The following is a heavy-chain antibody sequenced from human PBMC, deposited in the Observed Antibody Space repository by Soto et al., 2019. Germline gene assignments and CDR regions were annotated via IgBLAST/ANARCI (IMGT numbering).Heavy chain of an antibody. CDR3: ARVSWTPSSGYSHFDY. V-gene: IGHV4-31*03. CDR1: GGSISSGGYY. J-gene: IGHJ4*02. Sequence: QVQLQESGPGLVKPSQTLSLTCTVSGGSISSGGYYWSWIRQHPGKGLEWIGYIYYSGSTYYNPSLKSRVTMSVDTSKNQFSLKLSSVTAADTAVYYCARVSWTPSSGYSHFDYWGQGTLVTVSS. D-gene: IGHD3-22*01. CDR2: IYYSGST.